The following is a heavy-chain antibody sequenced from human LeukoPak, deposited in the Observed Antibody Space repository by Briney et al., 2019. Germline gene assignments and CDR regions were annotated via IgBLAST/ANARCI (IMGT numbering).Heavy chain of an antibody. CDR1: GYTFTGYY. V-gene: IGHV1-2*02. D-gene: IGHD6-19*01. CDR2: INPNSGGT. J-gene: IGHJ4*02. Sequence: ASVKVSCKASGYTFTGYYMHWVRQAPGQGLEWMGWINPNSGGTNYAQKFQGRVTMTRNTSISTAYMELSSLRSEDTAVYYCARVQWLAPQYYFDYWGQGTLVTVSS. CDR3: ARVQWLAPQYYFDY.